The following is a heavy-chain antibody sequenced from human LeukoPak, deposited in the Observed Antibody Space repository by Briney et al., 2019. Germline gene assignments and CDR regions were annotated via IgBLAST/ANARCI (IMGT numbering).Heavy chain of an antibody. J-gene: IGHJ4*02. CDR2: ISAYNGNT. V-gene: IGHV1-18*01. D-gene: IGHD6-13*01. CDR3: ARDRGGIGGGDY. Sequence: ASVKVSCKASGYTFTNYGISWVRQAPGQGLEWMGWISAYNGNTNYAQKLQGRVTMTSDTSTSTAYMELRSLRSDDTAVYSCARDRGGIGGGDYWGQGTLVTVSS. CDR1: GYTFTNYG.